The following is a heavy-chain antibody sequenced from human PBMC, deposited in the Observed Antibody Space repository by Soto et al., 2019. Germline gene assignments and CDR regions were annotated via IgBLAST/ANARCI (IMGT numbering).Heavy chain of an antibody. CDR3: ARVDEQQLDHYYYYYYMDV. Sequence: ASVKVSCKASGYTFTSYGISWVRQAPGQGLEWMGWISAYNGNTNYAQKLQGRVTMTTDTSTSTAYMELRSLRSDDTAVYYCARVDEQQLDHYYYYYYMDVWGKGTTVTVSS. CDR1: GYTFTSYG. V-gene: IGHV1-18*01. J-gene: IGHJ6*03. CDR2: ISAYNGNT. D-gene: IGHD6-13*01.